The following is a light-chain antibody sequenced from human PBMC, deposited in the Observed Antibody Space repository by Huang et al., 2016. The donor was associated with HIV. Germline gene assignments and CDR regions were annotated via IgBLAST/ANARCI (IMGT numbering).Light chain of an antibody. CDR2: TLS. CDR3: VQRIEFPYT. V-gene: IGKV2-40*01. Sequence: IVMTQTPLSLPVTPGEPASISCRSSQSLLVRDDGYPHFDWYLQKPGQSPQLLIYTLSDRASGVPGRFSGSGSGTGFTLKISRVEAEDVGIYYCVQRIEFPYTFGQGTKLDIK. J-gene: IGKJ2*01. CDR1: QSLLVRDDGYPH.